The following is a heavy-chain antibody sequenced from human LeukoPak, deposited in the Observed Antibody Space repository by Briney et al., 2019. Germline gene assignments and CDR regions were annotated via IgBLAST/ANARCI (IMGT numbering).Heavy chain of an antibody. D-gene: IGHD3-3*01. CDR3: AKCGYDFWSGYYTGIRDYYYGMDV. J-gene: IGHJ6*02. V-gene: IGHV3-33*06. Sequence: GRSLRLSCAASGFTFSSYGMHWVRQAPGKGLEWVAVIWYDGSNKYYADSVKGRFTISRDNSKNTLYLQMNSLRAEDTAVYYCAKCGYDFWSGYYTGIRDYYYGMDVWGQGTTVTVSS. CDR1: GFTFSSYG. CDR2: IWYDGSNK.